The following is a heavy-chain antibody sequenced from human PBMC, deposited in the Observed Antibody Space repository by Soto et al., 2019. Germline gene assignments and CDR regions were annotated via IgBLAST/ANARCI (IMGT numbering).Heavy chain of an antibody. CDR1: GFTFSSYT. D-gene: IGHD6-13*01. CDR2: ISGSGGST. V-gene: IGHV3-23*01. CDR3: AKAYAAAGTIDY. J-gene: IGHJ4*02. Sequence: PGGSLRLSCAASGFTFSSYTMNWVRQAPGKGLEWVSAISGSGGSTYYADSVKGRFTISRDNSKNTLYLQMNSLRAEDTAVYYCAKAYAAAGTIDYWGQGTLVTVSS.